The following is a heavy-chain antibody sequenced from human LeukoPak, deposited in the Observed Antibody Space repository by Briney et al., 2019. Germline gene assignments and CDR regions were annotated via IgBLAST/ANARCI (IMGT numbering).Heavy chain of an antibody. Sequence: ASVKVSCKASGYTFTSYGISWVRQAPGQGLEWMGIINPSGGSTTYAQNFQGRVTMTRDTSTSAAYMELSSLRSEDTAVYYCARDRGVSSGWYKLGYWGQGTLVTVSS. CDR1: GYTFTSYG. CDR2: INPSGGST. D-gene: IGHD6-19*01. J-gene: IGHJ4*02. V-gene: IGHV1-46*01. CDR3: ARDRGVSSGWYKLGY.